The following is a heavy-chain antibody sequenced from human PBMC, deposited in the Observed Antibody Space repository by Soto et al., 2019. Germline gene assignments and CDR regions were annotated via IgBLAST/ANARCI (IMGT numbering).Heavy chain of an antibody. CDR1: GYTFTSYA. J-gene: IGHJ2*01. Sequence: ASVKVSCKASGYTFTSYAMHWVRQAPAQRLEWMGWINPIFGKANYAQKFQGRVTITADESTSTAYMELSSLRSEDTAVYYCARGGYCSGGSCYDWYFDLWGRGTLVTVSS. CDR2: INPIFGKA. V-gene: IGHV1-69*13. D-gene: IGHD2-15*01. CDR3: ARGGYCSGGSCYDWYFDL.